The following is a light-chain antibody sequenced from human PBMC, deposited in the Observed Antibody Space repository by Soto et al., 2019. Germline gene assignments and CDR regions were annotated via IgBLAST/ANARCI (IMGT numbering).Light chain of an antibody. CDR1: QSLVHSDGNTY. CDR3: MQATQHPWS. CDR2: KIS. V-gene: IGKV2-24*01. J-gene: IGKJ1*01. Sequence: DIVMTQTPLSSAVTLGQPASISCRSSQSLVHSDGNTYLSWLHQRPGQPPRLLLYKISNRFSGVPDRFSGSGAGTDFTLTISRVEVEDVGIYYCMQATQHPWSFGPGTKVEIK.